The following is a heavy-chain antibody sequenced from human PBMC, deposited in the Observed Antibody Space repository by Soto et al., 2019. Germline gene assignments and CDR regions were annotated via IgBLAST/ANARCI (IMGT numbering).Heavy chain of an antibody. J-gene: IGHJ6*02. CDR2: ISSSGSTI. CDR1: GFTFSSYS. D-gene: IGHD3-3*01. V-gene: IGHV3-48*04. Sequence: EVQLVESGGGLVQPGGSLRLSCAASGFTFSSYSMNWVRQAPGKGLEWVSYISSSGSTIYYADSVKGRFTISRDNAKNSLYLQMNSLRAEDTAVYYCARDHFGVGPTADYSYYGMDVWGQGTTVTVSS. CDR3: ARDHFGVGPTADYSYYGMDV.